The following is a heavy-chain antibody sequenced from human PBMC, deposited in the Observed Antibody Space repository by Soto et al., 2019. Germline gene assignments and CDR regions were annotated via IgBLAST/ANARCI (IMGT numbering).Heavy chain of an antibody. D-gene: IGHD2-21*02. J-gene: IGHJ5*02. CDR2: IDWSSGTI. CDR3: AKAPKVVTHWFDP. Sequence: EMQLVESGGGLVQPGRSLRLSCAVSGFTFENFALHWVRQAPGKGLEWVSGIDWSSGTIAYADSVKGRFTLSRDSATSSLYLHLDGLRPADTAFYYCAKAPKVVTHWFDPWGQGTLVTVSS. CDR1: GFTFENFA. V-gene: IGHV3-9*01.